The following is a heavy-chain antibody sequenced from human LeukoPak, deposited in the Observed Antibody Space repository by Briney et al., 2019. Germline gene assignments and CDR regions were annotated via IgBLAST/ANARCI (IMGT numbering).Heavy chain of an antibody. V-gene: IGHV3-7*03. J-gene: IGHJ2*01. CDR3: AKLVVVTATYWYFDL. CDR1: GFTFSSYW. Sequence: GGSLRLSCAASGFTFSSYWMSWVRQAPGRGLDWVANIKQDGSEKYYGDSVKGRFTISRDNAKNTLYLQMNSLRAEDMAVYYCAKLVVVTATYWYFDLWGRGTLVSVSS. D-gene: IGHD2-21*02. CDR2: IKQDGSEK.